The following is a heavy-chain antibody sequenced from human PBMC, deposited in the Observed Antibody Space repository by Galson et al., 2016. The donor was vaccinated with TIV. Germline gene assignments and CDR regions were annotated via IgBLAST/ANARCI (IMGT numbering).Heavy chain of an antibody. Sequence: PALVKPTQTLTLTCTFSGFSLMTSGMCVSWIRQPPGKALEWLASIDWDDDKYYSTSLKTRITISKDTSKNQVVITMTNVDPADTATYYCPRYPSRGACYDSWGQGTLVTVSA. CDR1: GFSLMTSGMC. J-gene: IGHJ5*01. CDR2: IDWDDDK. CDR3: PRYPSRGACYDS. D-gene: IGHD2-21*01. V-gene: IGHV2-70*11.